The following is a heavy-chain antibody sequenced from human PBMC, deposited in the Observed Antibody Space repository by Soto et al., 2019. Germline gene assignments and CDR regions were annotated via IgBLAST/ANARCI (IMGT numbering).Heavy chain of an antibody. D-gene: IGHD6-13*01. CDR3: ARGLNTAAALDY. CDR1: GGSISSGGYS. V-gene: IGHV4-30-2*01. CDR2: IYHSGST. J-gene: IGHJ4*02. Sequence: QLQLQESGSGLVKPSQTLSLTCAVSGGSISSGGYSWSWIRQPPGKGLEWIGYIYHSGSTYYNPSLKSRVTISVDGSKTQFSLKLSSVTAADVAVYYCARGLNTAAALDYWGQGTVVTVSS.